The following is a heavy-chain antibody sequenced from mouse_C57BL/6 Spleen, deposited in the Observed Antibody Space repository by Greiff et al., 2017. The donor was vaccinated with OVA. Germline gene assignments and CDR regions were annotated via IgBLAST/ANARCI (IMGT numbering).Heavy chain of an antibody. CDR1: GFTIKDDS. V-gene: IGHV14-4*01. CDR3: TIPHAMDY. CDR2: IDPENGDT. Sequence: EVQLQQSGAELVRPGASVKLSCTASGFTIKDDSMHWVKQRPEQGLEWIGWIDPENGDTEYASKFQGKATITADTSSNTAYLQLSSLTSEDTAVYYCTIPHAMDYWGQGTSVTVSS. J-gene: IGHJ4*01.